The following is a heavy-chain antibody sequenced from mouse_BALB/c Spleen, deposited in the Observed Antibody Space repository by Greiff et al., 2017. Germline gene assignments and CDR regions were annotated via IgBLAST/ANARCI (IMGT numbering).Heavy chain of an antibody. CDR3: ARWGGNYVWFAY. CDR1: GFNIKDYY. V-gene: IGHV14-1*02. D-gene: IGHD2-1*01. CDR2: IDPENGNT. Sequence: VQLKESGAELVRPGALVKLSCKASGFNIKDYYMHWVKQRPEQGLEWIGWIDPENGNTIYDPKFQGKASITADTSSNTAYLQLSSLTSEDTAVYYCARWGGNYVWFAYWGQGTLVTVSA. J-gene: IGHJ3*01.